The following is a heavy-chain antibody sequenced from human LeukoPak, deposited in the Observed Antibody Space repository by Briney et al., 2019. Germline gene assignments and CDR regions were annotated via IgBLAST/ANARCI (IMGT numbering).Heavy chain of an antibody. CDR1: GFTFSSYA. CDR3: ARGEKAAAGTPYFDY. D-gene: IGHD6-13*01. CDR2: INHSGST. V-gene: IGHV4-34*01. J-gene: IGHJ4*02. Sequence: GSLRLSCAASGFTFSSYAMSWVRQAPGKGLEWIGEINHSGSTNYNPSLKSRVTISVDTSKNQFSLKLSSVTAADTAVYYCARGEKAAAGTPYFDYWGQGTLVTVSS.